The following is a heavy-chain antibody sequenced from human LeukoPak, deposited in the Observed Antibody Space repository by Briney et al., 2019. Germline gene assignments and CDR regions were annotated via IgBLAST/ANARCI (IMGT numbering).Heavy chain of an antibody. D-gene: IGHD5-12*01. Sequence: ASVKVSCKASGGTFSSYAISWVRQAPGQGLEWMGGIIPIFGTANYAQKFQGRVTITTDESTSTAYMELSSLRSEDTAVYYCARDSAVGSGYHSYYFDYWGQGTQVTVSS. V-gene: IGHV1-69*05. J-gene: IGHJ4*02. CDR1: GGTFSSYA. CDR2: IIPIFGTA. CDR3: ARDSAVGSGYHSYYFDY.